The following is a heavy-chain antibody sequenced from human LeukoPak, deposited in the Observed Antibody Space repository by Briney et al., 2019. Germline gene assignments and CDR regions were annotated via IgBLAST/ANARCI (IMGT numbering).Heavy chain of an antibody. CDR1: GYTFTSYD. CDR2: MSPNSGNT. V-gene: IGHV1-8*03. Sequence: GASVKVSCKASGYTFTSYDINWVRQATGQGLEWMGWMSPNSGNTGYAQKFQGRVTITRDTSASTAYMELSSLRSEDMAVYYCARRATYYYDSSGYYLDAFDIWGQGTMVTVSS. J-gene: IGHJ3*02. D-gene: IGHD3-22*01. CDR3: ARRATYYYDSSGYYLDAFDI.